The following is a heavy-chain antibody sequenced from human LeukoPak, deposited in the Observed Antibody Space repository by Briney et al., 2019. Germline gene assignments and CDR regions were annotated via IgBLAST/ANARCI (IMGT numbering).Heavy chain of an antibody. Sequence: GESLKISCKGSGYSFTTYWIGWVRQMPGKGLEWMGIMYPGHSDTRYNPSFQGQVTISADRSITTAYLQWSSLKASDTAMYYCARPTSGGMNAFDIWGQGTMVTVSS. D-gene: IGHD1-14*01. CDR1: GYSFTTYW. CDR2: MYPGHSDT. J-gene: IGHJ3*02. V-gene: IGHV5-51*01. CDR3: ARPTSGGMNAFDI.